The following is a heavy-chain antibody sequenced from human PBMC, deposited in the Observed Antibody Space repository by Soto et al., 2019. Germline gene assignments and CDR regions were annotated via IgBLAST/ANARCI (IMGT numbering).Heavy chain of an antibody. J-gene: IGHJ4*02. CDR3: AREEVGSSSWYAAYYFDY. CDR2: INHSGST. D-gene: IGHD6-13*01. CDR1: GGSFSGYY. Sequence: SETLSLTCAVYGGSFSGYYWSWIRQPPGKGLEWIGEINHSGSTNYYPSLKSRVTISVDTSKNQFSLKLSSVTAADTAVYYCAREEVGSSSWYAAYYFDYWGQGTLVTVSS. V-gene: IGHV4-34*01.